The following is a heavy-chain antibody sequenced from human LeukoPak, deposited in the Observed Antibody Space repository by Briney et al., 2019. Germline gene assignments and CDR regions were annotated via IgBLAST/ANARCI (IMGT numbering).Heavy chain of an antibody. V-gene: IGHV3-74*01. D-gene: IGHD4-17*01. J-gene: IGHJ6*04. CDR1: GFTFSSDW. CDR2: ITNDASSK. CDR3: VRDSSVTRMDV. Sequence: PGGSLRLSCAASGFTFSSDWMHWVRQAPGEGLVWVSRITNDASSKSYADSVKGRFTISRDNAKNTLYLEMSSLRAVYTAVYDIVRDSSVTRMDVWGEGTTVTVSS.